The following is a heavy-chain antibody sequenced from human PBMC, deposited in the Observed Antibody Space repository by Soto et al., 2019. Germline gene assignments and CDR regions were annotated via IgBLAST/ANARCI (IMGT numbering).Heavy chain of an antibody. J-gene: IGHJ3*02. CDR3: ARGDGLLWFGELFPDAFDI. CDR2: IYYSGST. D-gene: IGHD3-10*01. V-gene: IGHV4-59*01. CDR1: GGSISSYY. Sequence: SETLSLTCTVSGGSISSYYWSWIRQPPGKGLEWIGYIYYSGSTNYNPSLKSRVTISVDTSKNQFSLKLSSVTAADTAVYYCARGDGLLWFGELFPDAFDIWGQGTMVTVSS.